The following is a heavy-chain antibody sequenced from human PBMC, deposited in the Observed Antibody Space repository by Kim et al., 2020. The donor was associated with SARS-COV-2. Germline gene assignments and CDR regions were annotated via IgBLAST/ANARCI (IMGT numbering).Heavy chain of an antibody. CDR1: GGSISSSSYY. Sequence: SETLSLTCTVSGGSISSSSYYWGWIRQPPGKGLEWIGSIYYSGSTYYNPSLKSRVTISVDTSKNQFSLKLSSVTAADTAVYYCASLYPTHGSWTIYYYYGMDVWGQGTTVTVSS. V-gene: IGHV4-39*01. CDR2: IYYSGST. D-gene: IGHD6-13*01. CDR3: ASLYPTHGSWTIYYYYGMDV. J-gene: IGHJ6*02.